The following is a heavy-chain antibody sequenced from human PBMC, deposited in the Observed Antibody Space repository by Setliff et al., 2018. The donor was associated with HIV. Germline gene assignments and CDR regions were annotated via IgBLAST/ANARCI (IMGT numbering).Heavy chain of an antibody. D-gene: IGHD4-17*01. CDR2: IYIGGST. V-gene: IGHV3-53*01. Sequence: GESLKISCAASGFTVSSNYMSWVRQAPGKGLEWVSLIYIGGSTYYADSVKGRFTISRDNSKNTLYLQMNSLRAEDTAVYYCARAKTTVTTWWFDPWGQGTPVTVSS. CDR3: ARAKTTVTTWWFDP. J-gene: IGHJ5*02. CDR1: GFTVSSNY.